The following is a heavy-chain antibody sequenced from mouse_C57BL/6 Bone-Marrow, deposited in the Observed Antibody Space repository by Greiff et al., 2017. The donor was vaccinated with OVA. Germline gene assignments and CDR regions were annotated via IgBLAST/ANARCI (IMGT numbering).Heavy chain of an antibody. Sequence: QVQLQQPGAELVKPGASVKLSCKASGYTFTSYWMHWVKQRPGQGLEWIGMIHPNSGSTNYNEKFKSKATLTVDKSSSTAYMQLSSLTSEDSAVYYGARNGFYDYYAMDYWGQGTSVTVSS. CDR2: IHPNSGST. V-gene: IGHV1-64*01. CDR1: GYTFTSYW. D-gene: IGHD2-3*01. J-gene: IGHJ4*01. CDR3: ARNGFYDYYAMDY.